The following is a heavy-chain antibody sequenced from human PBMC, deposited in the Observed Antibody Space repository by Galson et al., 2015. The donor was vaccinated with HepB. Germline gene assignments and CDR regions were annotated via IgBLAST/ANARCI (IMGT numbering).Heavy chain of an antibody. D-gene: IGHD4-11*01. CDR1: GYTLTELS. Sequence: SVKVSCKVSGYTLTELSMHWVRQAPGKGLEWMGGFDPEDGETIYAQKFQGRVTMTEDTSTDTAYMELSSLRSEDTAVYYCATTSNLPPYYYYYGMDVWGQGTTVTVSS. CDR2: FDPEDGET. J-gene: IGHJ6*02. V-gene: IGHV1-24*01. CDR3: ATTSNLPPYYYYYGMDV.